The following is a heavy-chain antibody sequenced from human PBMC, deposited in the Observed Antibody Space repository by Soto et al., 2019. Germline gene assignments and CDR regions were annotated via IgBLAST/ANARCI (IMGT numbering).Heavy chain of an antibody. D-gene: IGHD6-19*01. CDR1: GFNFKKFA. J-gene: IGHJ4*02. CDR2: ISCCGGST. Sequence: EVQLLESGGGVVQPGGSLRLSCVASGFNFKKFAMAWVRQAPGEGLEWVSGISCCGGSTSYADSVKGRFSTVRDDSKNTLSLQMNGLRVEDTAQYFCAKADGEQWLIPHLDNWGQGTLVTVS. V-gene: IGHV3-23*01. CDR3: AKADGEQWLIPHLDN.